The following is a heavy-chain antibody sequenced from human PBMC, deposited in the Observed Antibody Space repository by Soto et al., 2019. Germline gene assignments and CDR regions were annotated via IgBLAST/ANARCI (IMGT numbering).Heavy chain of an antibody. D-gene: IGHD3-22*01. J-gene: IGHJ4*02. Sequence: QVQLVESGGGVVQPGRSLRLSCAASGFTFSSYGMHWVRQAPGKGLEWVAVIWYDGSNKYYADSVKGRFTISRDNSKNTLYLQMNSLRAEDTAVYYCARDSGSSGYYMGYFDYWGQGTLVTVSS. CDR3: ARDSGSSGYYMGYFDY. V-gene: IGHV3-33*01. CDR2: IWYDGSNK. CDR1: GFTFSSYG.